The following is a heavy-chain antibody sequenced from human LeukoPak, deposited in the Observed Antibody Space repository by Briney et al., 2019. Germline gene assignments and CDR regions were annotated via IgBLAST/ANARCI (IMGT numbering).Heavy chain of an antibody. CDR1: GFTFSSYG. Sequence: PGGSLRLSCAASGFTFSSYGMHWVRQAPGKGLEWVAVIWYDGSNKYYADSVKGRFTISRDNSKNTLYLQMNSLRAEDTAVYYCARDLSADTNWFDPWGQGTLVTVSS. CDR2: IWYDGSNK. CDR3: ARDLSADTNWFDP. V-gene: IGHV3-33*01. J-gene: IGHJ5*02.